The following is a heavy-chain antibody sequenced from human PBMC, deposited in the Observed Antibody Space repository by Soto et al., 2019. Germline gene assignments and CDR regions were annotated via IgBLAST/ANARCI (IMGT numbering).Heavy chain of an antibody. J-gene: IGHJ4*02. D-gene: IGHD6-6*01. CDR2: IIPIFGTA. CDR3: AQSEDTSIAATGADN. CDR1: GDTFSSYA. Sequence: SVKVSCKASGDTFSSYAISWVRQAPGQGLEWMGGIIPIFGTANYAQRFQGRVTITADESTSTAYMELSSLRSEDTAVYYCAQSEDTSIAATGADNWGQGTLVTVSS. V-gene: IGHV1-69*13.